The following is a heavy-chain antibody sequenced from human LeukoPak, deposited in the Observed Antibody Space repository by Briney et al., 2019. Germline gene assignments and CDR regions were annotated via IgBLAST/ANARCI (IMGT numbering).Heavy chain of an antibody. CDR2: IYYSGTT. CDR3: TRDVPRSAGYPDN. CDR1: GGSISSGDHF. V-gene: IGHV4-31*03. Sequence: KTSETLSLTCTVSGGSISSGDHFWSWIRQHPGKGLEWIGYIYYSGTTYYNPSLKSRVTISVDTSKNHFSLKLTSVTAADTAVYYCTRDVPRSAGYPDNWGQGTLVTVSS. J-gene: IGHJ4*02. D-gene: IGHD2-15*01.